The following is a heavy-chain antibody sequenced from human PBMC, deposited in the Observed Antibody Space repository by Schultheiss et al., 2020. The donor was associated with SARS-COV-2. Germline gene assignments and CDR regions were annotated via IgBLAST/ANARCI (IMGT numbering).Heavy chain of an antibody. CDR2: ISGGST. CDR3: AKVGGSGWRQYYFDY. CDR1: GFTFSSYW. J-gene: IGHJ4*02. Sequence: GESLKISCAASGFTFSSYWMHWVRQAPGKGLVWVSSISGGSTYYADSVKGRFTISRDNAKNSLYLQMNSLRAEDTAVYYCAKVGGSGWRQYYFDYWGQGTLVTVSS. V-gene: IGHV3-69-1*01. D-gene: IGHD6-19*01.